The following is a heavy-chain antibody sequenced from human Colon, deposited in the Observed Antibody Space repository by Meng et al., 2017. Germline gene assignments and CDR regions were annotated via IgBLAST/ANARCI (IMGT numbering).Heavy chain of an antibody. CDR3: ASFPPPGKQWLVTDY. D-gene: IGHD6-19*01. Sequence: QVRLQESGPGLVRPSETLSLTCTVSGGSVTITGYYWSWIRQSPGKGLEWIGYIYYTGTTNYNPSLKSRVTISVDTSKNQFSLKLSSVTPADTAVYYCASFPPPGKQWLVTDYWGQGTLVTVAS. V-gene: IGHV4-61*08. CDR1: GGSVTITGYY. J-gene: IGHJ4*02. CDR2: IYYTGTT.